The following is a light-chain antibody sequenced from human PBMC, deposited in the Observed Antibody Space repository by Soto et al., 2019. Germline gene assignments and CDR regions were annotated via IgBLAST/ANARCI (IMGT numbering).Light chain of an antibody. CDR2: DAS. J-gene: IGKJ2*01. Sequence: EIVLTQSPATLSLSPGERATLSCRASQSVSSYLAWYQQKPGQAPRLLIYDASNRATGIPARFSGSRSGTDFTLTISSLEPEDFAVYYCQQGDTFGQGTKLEIK. CDR3: QQGDT. CDR1: QSVSSY. V-gene: IGKV3-11*01.